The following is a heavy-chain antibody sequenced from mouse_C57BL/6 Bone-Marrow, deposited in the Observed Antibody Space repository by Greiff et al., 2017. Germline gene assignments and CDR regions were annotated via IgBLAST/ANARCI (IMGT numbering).Heavy chain of an antibody. Sequence: QVQLKQPGAELVMPGASVKLSCKASGYTFTSYWMHWVKQRPGQGLEWIGEIDPSDSYTNYNQKFKGKSTLTVDKSSSTAYMQLSSLTSEDSAAYYCARGYRRVWFAYWGQGTLVTVSA. CDR3: ARGYRRVWFAY. CDR1: GYTFTSYW. V-gene: IGHV1-69*01. CDR2: IDPSDSYT. J-gene: IGHJ3*01. D-gene: IGHD1-2*01.